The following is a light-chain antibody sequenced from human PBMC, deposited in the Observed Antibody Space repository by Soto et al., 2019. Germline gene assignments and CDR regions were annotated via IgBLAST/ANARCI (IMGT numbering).Light chain of an antibody. Sequence: AIQLTQSPSSLSASVGDRVIITFRASQGIHTALAWYQQKPGNAPMLLIYDASTVEAGVPSRFSGSGSGTDFTLTISSLQPEDFAVYYCQQYGSSPITFGQGTRLEIK. CDR2: DAS. V-gene: IGKV1-13*02. CDR1: QGIHTA. CDR3: QQYGSSPIT. J-gene: IGKJ5*01.